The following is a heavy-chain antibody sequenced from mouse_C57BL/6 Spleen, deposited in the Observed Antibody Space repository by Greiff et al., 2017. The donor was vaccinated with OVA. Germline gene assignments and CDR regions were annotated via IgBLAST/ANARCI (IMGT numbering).Heavy chain of an antibody. Sequence: EVKLVESGPGLVKPSQSLSLTCSVTGYSITSGYYWNWIRQLPGNKLEWMGYISYDGSNNYNPSLKNRISLTRDPSKNQFFLKFNSVTTEDTATYYCAGRGKNYSNYYDYRGQGPTLTVAS. D-gene: IGHD2-5*01. J-gene: IGHJ2*01. CDR2: ISYDGSN. CDR1: GYSITSGYY. V-gene: IGHV3-6*01. CDR3: AGRGKNYSNYYDY.